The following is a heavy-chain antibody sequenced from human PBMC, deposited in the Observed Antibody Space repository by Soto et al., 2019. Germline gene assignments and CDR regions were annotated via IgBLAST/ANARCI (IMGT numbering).Heavy chain of an antibody. D-gene: IGHD3-10*01. Sequence: GGSLRLSCAASGFTFSSYAMSWARQAPGKGLEWVSAISGSGGSTYYADSMKGRFTISRDNSKNTLYLQMNSLRAEDTAVYYCAKDRFVRRSLYYYGMDVWGTGTTVTVSS. J-gene: IGHJ6*04. CDR3: AKDRFVRRSLYYYGMDV. CDR2: ISGSGGST. CDR1: GFTFSSYA. V-gene: IGHV3-23*01.